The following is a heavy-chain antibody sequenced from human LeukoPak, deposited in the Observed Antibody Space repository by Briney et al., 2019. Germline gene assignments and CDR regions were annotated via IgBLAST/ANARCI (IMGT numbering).Heavy chain of an antibody. Sequence: GGSLRLSCAASGFTFSSYAMHWVRQAPGKGLEWVAVISYDGSNKYYADSVKGRFTISRDNSKNTLYPQMNSLRAEDTAVYYCARGGSYYWFDPWGQGTLVTVSS. CDR1: GFTFSSYA. V-gene: IGHV3-30-3*01. CDR3: ARGGSYYWFDP. D-gene: IGHD1-26*01. CDR2: ISYDGSNK. J-gene: IGHJ5*02.